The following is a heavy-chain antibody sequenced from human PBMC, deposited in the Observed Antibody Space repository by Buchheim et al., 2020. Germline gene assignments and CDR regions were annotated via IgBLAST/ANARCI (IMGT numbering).Heavy chain of an antibody. D-gene: IGHD5-24*01. CDR1: GGSISSSSYY. CDR2: IYYSGST. J-gene: IGHJ4*02. Sequence: QLQLQESGPGLVKPSETLSLTCNVSGGSISSSSYYWGWIRQPPGKGLEWIGNIYYSGSTYYNPSLKSRVTISADTSKNQFSLNMRSVTAADTAVYYCADAGKDGYDFGYWGQGT. CDR3: ADAGKDGYDFGY. V-gene: IGHV4-39*01.